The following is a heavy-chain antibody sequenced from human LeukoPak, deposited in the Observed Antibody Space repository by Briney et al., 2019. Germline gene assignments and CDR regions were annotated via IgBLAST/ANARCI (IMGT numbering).Heavy chain of an antibody. J-gene: IGHJ6*02. V-gene: IGHV3-30-3*01. D-gene: IGHD6-13*01. Sequence: PGGSLRLSCAASGFTFSSYAMHWVRQAPGKGLEWVAVLPYDGSNKYYADSVKGRFTISRDNSKNTLYLQMNSLRAEDTAVYYCARDLAAAGTSYYYYGMDVWGQGTTVTVSS. CDR1: GFTFSSYA. CDR3: ARDLAAAGTSYYYYGMDV. CDR2: LPYDGSNK.